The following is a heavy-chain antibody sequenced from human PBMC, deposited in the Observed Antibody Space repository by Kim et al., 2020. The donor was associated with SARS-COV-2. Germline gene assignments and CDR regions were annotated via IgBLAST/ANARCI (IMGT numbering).Heavy chain of an antibody. J-gene: IGHJ3*02. CDR3: AREYDYDSSGYYWFSDAFDI. V-gene: IGHV3-30*01. D-gene: IGHD3-22*01. Sequence: FTISRDNSKNTLYLQMNSLRAEDTAVYYCAREYDYDSSGYYWFSDAFDIWGQGTMVTVSS.